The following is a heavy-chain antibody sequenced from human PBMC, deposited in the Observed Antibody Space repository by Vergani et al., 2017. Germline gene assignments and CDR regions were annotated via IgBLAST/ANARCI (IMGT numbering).Heavy chain of an antibody. Sequence: QVQLVESGGGVVQPGRSLRLSCAASGCTFNQYGMHWVRQAPGKGLEWVAVTWYDGNNKQYADSVKGRFTISRDNSKSTMYLQRNSLRDEDTGVYYCARVLRLLYNRFDPWGQGTLVTVSS. CDR2: TWYDGNNK. J-gene: IGHJ5*02. D-gene: IGHD1-14*01. V-gene: IGHV3-33*01. CDR3: ARVLRLLYNRFDP. CDR1: GCTFNQYG.